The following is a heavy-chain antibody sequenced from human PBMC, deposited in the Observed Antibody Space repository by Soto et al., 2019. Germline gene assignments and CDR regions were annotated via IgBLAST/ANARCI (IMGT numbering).Heavy chain of an antibody. Sequence: QVQLVESGGGVVQPGRSLRLSCAAAGFTFSSYATHWVRQAPGKGLEWVAVISYDGSNKYYADSVKGRFTISRDNSKNTLYLQMNSLRAEDTAVYYCAREIEDYGDYWYYFDYWGQGTLVTVSS. V-gene: IGHV3-30-3*01. J-gene: IGHJ4*02. CDR1: GFTFSSYA. CDR3: AREIEDYGDYWYYFDY. D-gene: IGHD4-17*01. CDR2: ISYDGSNK.